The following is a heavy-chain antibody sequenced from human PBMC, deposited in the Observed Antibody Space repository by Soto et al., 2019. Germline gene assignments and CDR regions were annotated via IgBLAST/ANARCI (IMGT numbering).Heavy chain of an antibody. D-gene: IGHD1-26*01. CDR2: IYYSGST. CDR1: GGSISSSSYY. Sequence: SETLSLTCTVSGGSISSSSYYWGWIRQPPGKGLEWIGSIYYSGSTYYNPSLKSRVTISVDTSKNQFSLKLSSVTAADTAVYYCAATLKYNWFDPWGQGTLVTVSS. CDR3: AATLKYNWFDP. J-gene: IGHJ5*02. V-gene: IGHV4-39*01.